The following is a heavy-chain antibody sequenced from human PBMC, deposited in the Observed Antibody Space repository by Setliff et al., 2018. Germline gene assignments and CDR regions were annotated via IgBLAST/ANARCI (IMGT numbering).Heavy chain of an antibody. CDR1: GYTFTNYY. J-gene: IGHJ4*02. CDR3: ARDVTGSHSGRIDS. Sequence: ASVKVSCKASGYTFTNYYMYWLRQAPGQGPEWMGIINIGGGSASYAQKFQDRVTMTTDTSTSIVYMELRVLRSEDTAVYYCARDVTGSHSGRIDSWGQGTLVTVSS. D-gene: IGHD2-15*01. CDR2: INIGGGSA. V-gene: IGHV1-46*01.